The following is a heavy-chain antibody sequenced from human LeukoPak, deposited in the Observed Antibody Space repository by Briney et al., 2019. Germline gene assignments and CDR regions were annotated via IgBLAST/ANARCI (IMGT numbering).Heavy chain of an antibody. CDR1: GGTFSSYA. V-gene: IGHV1-69*13. J-gene: IGHJ4*02. CDR3: ARDALPGDWLLYF. Sequence: ASVTVSCKASGGTFSSYAISWVRQAPGQGLEWMGGIIPIFGTANYAQKFQGRVTITADESTSTAYMELSSLRSEDTAVYYCARDALPGDWLLYFWGQGTLVTVSS. D-gene: IGHD3/OR15-3a*01. CDR2: IIPIFGTA.